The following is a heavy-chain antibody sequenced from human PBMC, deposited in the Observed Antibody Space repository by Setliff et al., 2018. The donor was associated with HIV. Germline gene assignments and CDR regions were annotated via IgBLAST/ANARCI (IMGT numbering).Heavy chain of an antibody. CDR2: IYTSGST. D-gene: IGHD2-21*02. CDR1: GGSISSYY. V-gene: IGHV4-4*09. J-gene: IGHJ4*02. CDR3: ARLSGDYYYFDY. Sequence: SETLSLTCTVSGGSISSYYRSWIRQPPGKGLEWIGYIYTSGSTNYNPSLKSRVTISLDTSKNQFSLKLTSVTAADTAVYYCARLSGDYYYFDYWGQGTLVTVSS.